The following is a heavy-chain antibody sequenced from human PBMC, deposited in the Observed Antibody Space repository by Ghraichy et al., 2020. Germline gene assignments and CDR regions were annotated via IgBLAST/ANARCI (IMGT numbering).Heavy chain of an antibody. Sequence: SETLSLTCTVSGGSISSGDYYWSWIRQPPGKGLEWIGYIYYSGSTYYNPSLKSRVTISVDTSKNQFSPKLSSVTAADTAVYYCARGHYGGNSNFDYWGQGTLVTVSS. CDR3: ARGHYGGNSNFDY. J-gene: IGHJ4*02. CDR2: IYYSGST. V-gene: IGHV4-30-4*01. D-gene: IGHD4-23*01. CDR1: GGSISSGDYY.